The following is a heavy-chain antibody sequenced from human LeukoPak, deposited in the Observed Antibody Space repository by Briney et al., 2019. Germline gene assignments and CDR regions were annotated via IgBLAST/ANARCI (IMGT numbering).Heavy chain of an antibody. CDR1: GFTFSSYW. J-gene: IGHJ4*02. CDR3: ARDRPADFWSGYYTGLPYYFDY. D-gene: IGHD3-3*01. CDR2: IKQDGSEK. Sequence: GGSLRLSCEASGFTFSSYWMSWVRQAPGKGLEWVANIKQDGSEKYYVDSVKGRFTISRDNAKNSLYLQMNSLRAEDTAVYYCARDRPADFWSGYYTGLPYYFDYWGQGTLVTVSS. V-gene: IGHV3-7*03.